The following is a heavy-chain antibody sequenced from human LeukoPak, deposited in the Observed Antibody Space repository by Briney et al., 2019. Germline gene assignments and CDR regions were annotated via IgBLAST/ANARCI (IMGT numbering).Heavy chain of an antibody. V-gene: IGHV4-34*01. D-gene: IGHD1-26*01. CDR3: ARGRRELDY. CDR1: GGSFSGYY. J-gene: IGHJ4*02. Sequence: HPSETLSLTCAVYGGSFSGYYWSWIRQPPGKGLEWIGEINHSGGTNYNPSLKSRVTISVDTSKNQFSLKLSSVTAADTAVYYCARGRRELDYWGQGTLVTVSS. CDR2: INHSGGT.